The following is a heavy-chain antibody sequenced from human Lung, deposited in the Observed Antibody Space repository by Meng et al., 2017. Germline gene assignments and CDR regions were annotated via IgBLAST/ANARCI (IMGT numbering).Heavy chain of an antibody. CDR1: GDSISSDIW. J-gene: IGHJ4*02. V-gene: IGHV4-4*02. CDR2: VYHRGDT. Sequence: QVQLQESGPGLVKPSGTLSLTCTVSGDSISSDIWWTWGRQPSGKGLEWIGDVYHRGDTNYNPSLKSRVDISVDKSKNQFYLSLFSVTAADTAVYYCGRDQGRELINHWGQGTLVTVSS. CDR3: GRDQGRELINH. D-gene: IGHD1-7*01.